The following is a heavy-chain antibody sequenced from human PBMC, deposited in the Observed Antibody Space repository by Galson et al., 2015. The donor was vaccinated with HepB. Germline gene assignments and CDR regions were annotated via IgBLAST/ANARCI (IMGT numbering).Heavy chain of an antibody. Sequence: SLRLSCAASGFTFSSYAMSWVRQGSGKGLEWVPANSASGGSTYYADSVKGRFTISRDNSKSSLYLQMNSLRAEDTAVYYCAKHWSDRPRGSFDSWGQGTLVTVSS. V-gene: IGHV3-23*01. J-gene: IGHJ4*02. CDR1: GFTFSSYA. CDR3: AKHWSDRPRGSFDS. CDR2: NSASGGST. D-gene: IGHD3-16*01.